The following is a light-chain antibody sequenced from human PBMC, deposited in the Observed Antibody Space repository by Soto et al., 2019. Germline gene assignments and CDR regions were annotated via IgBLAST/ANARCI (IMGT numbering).Light chain of an antibody. V-gene: IGKV1-39*01. J-gene: IGKJ1*01. CDR3: QQSHSTPRT. CDR1: QSIAGY. CDR2: ATS. Sequence: DIQMTQSPSSLSASVGDRVTITCRASQSIAGYLNWYQQKPGEAPKLQIYATSTLQSGVPSRFSGSGSGADYTLTISSLQPEDFATYSCQQSHSTPRTFGQGTKVDIK.